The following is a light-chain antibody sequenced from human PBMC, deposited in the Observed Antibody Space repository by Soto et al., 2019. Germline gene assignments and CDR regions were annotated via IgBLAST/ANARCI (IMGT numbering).Light chain of an antibody. Sequence: ELVLTQSPGTLSLSPGERATLSCRASQTVTTTHLAWYQQKPGQAPRLLIYGASTRATGIPDRFSGGGSGTDFTLTISRLEPEDFAVYYCQQYGSSGTFGQGTKVEIK. CDR3: QQYGSSGT. CDR1: QTVTTTH. V-gene: IGKV3-20*01. J-gene: IGKJ1*01. CDR2: GAS.